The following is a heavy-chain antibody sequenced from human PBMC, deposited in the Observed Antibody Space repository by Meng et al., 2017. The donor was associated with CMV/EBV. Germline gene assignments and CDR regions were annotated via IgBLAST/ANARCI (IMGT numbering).Heavy chain of an antibody. CDR2: ISSSSSYI. D-gene: IGHD6-13*01. CDR3: ARDGRQQLDFDY. CDR1: GFTFSSYS. V-gene: IGHV3-21*01. J-gene: IGHJ4*02. Sequence: GESLKISCAASGFTFSSYSMNWVRQAPGKGLEWVSSISSSSSYIYYADSVKGRFTISRDNAKNSLYLQMNSLRAEDTAVHYCARDGRQQLDFDYWGQGTLVTVSS.